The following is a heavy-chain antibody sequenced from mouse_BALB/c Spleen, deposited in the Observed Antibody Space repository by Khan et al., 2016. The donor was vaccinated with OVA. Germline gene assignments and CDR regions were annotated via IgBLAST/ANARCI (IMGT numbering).Heavy chain of an antibody. D-gene: IGHD1-2*01. J-gene: IGHJ2*01. Sequence: EVQLQESGPGLVKPSQSLSLTCTVTGYSITSGYGWYWIRQFPGNILELMGYITDSGSTNYNPSLKSRTTMTPDTSKNQFFLQLNSVTTEDTAAKCCARTARINYWGQGTTLTVSS. CDR1: GYSITSGYG. V-gene: IGHV3-1*02. CDR3: ARTARINY. CDR2: ITDSGST.